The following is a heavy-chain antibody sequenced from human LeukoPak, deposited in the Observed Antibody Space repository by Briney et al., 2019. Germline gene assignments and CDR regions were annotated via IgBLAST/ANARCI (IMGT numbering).Heavy chain of an antibody. CDR1: GFTFSRYS. V-gene: IGHV3-21*01. CDR3: ARVSAGVIGMKDVFDI. D-gene: IGHD3-16*02. J-gene: IGHJ3*02. Sequence: PGGSLRLSCAASGFTFSRYSMNWVRQASGKGLEWVSSISGSSSYIYYADSVKGRFTISRHNAKNSLYLQMNSLRAEDTAVYYCARVSAGVIGMKDVFDIWGQGTMVTVSS. CDR2: ISGSSSYI.